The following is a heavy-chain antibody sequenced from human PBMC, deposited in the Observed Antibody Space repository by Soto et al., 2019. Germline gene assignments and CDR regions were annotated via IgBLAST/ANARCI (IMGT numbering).Heavy chain of an antibody. CDR1: GFTFSSYG. CDR3: ARDGRAYYYDSSGYYYGY. CDR2: IWYDGSNK. J-gene: IGHJ4*02. V-gene: IGHV3-33*01. Sequence: GGSLRLSCAASGFTFSSYGMHWVRQAPGKGLEWVAVIWYDGSNKYYADSVKGRFTISRDNSKNTLCLQMNSLRAEDTAVYYCARDGRAYYYDSSGYYYGYWGQGTLVTVSS. D-gene: IGHD3-22*01.